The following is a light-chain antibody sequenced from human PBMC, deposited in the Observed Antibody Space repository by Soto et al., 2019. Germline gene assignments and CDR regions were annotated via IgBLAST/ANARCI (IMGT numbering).Light chain of an antibody. V-gene: IGKV1-27*01. CDR2: GAS. CDR3: QKYDGAPLV. J-gene: IGKJ4*01. Sequence: DIQMTQSPSSLSASVGDRVTITCRASQGIRHYLAWYQQKPGKVPKLLVYGASTLQSGVPSRFSASGSGTDFTLTISSLQPEDFATYYCQKYDGAPLVFGGGTKVEIK. CDR1: QGIRHY.